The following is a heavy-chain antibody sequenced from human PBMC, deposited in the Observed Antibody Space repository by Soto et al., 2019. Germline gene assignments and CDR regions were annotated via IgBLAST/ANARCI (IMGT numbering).Heavy chain of an antibody. Sequence: QVQLVESGGGVVQPGRSLRLSCAASGFTFSSYAMHWVRQAPGKGLEWVAVISYDGSNKYYADSVKGRFTISRDNSKNTLYLQMNSLRAEDTAVYYCARDLGELLYYYYGMDVWGQGTTVTVSS. V-gene: IGHV3-30-3*01. J-gene: IGHJ6*02. CDR2: ISYDGSNK. CDR1: GFTFSSYA. CDR3: ARDLGELLYYYYGMDV. D-gene: IGHD1-26*01.